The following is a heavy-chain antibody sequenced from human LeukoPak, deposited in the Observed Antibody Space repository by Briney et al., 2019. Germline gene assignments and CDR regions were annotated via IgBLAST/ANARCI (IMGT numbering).Heavy chain of an antibody. CDR3: ARHRRVTPFDY. CDR2: IYYSGST. V-gene: IGHV4-59*08. D-gene: IGHD2-21*02. J-gene: IGHJ4*02. CDR1: GGFISSYY. Sequence: PSETLSLTCTVSGGFISSYYWSWIRQPPGKGLEWIGYIYYSGSTNYNPSLKSRVTISVDTSKNQFSLKLSSVTAADTAVYYCARHRRVTPFDYWGQGTLVTVSS.